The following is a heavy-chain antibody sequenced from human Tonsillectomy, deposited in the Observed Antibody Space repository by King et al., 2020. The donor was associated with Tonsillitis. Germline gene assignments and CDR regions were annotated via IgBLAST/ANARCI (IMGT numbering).Heavy chain of an antibody. J-gene: IGHJ3*02. Sequence: VQLVESGGGLVQPGGSLRLSCAASGFTFSSYAMSWVRQAPGKGLEWVSAISGSGGSTYYSDSVKGRFTISRDNSKNTLYLQMNSLRAEDTAVYYCAKSPRYSWTYYSAFDIWGQGTMVTVSS. CDR1: GFTFSSYA. D-gene: IGHD1-26*01. CDR2: ISGSGGST. V-gene: IGHV3-23*04. CDR3: AKSPRYSWTYYSAFDI.